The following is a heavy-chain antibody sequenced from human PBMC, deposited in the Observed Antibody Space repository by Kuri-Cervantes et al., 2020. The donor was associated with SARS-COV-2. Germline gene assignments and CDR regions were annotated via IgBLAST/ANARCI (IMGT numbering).Heavy chain of an antibody. V-gene: IGHV4-34*01. J-gene: IGHJ4*02. D-gene: IGHD3-10*01. CDR1: GGSFSGYY. CDR2: INHSGST. CDR3: ARGRVRVWFGELLIGSYYFDY. Sequence: ESLKISCAVYGGSFSGYYWSWIRQPPGKGLEWIGEINHSGSTNYNPSLKSRVTISVDTSKNQFSLKLSSVTAADTAVYYCARGRVRVWFGELLIGSYYFDYWGQGTLVTVSS.